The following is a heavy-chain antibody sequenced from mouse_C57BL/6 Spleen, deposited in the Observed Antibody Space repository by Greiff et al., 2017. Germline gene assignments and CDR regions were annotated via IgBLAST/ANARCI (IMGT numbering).Heavy chain of an antibody. Sequence: QVQLQQSGPELVKPGASVKISCKASGYAFSSSWMNWVKQRPGQGLEWIGRIYPGGGDTNYNGKFKGKATLTADKSSSTAYMQLSSLTSGDSAVYFGARRRYYFDYWGQGTTLTVSS. CDR2: IYPGGGDT. J-gene: IGHJ2*01. CDR1: GYAFSSSW. V-gene: IGHV1-82*01. CDR3: ARRRYYFDY.